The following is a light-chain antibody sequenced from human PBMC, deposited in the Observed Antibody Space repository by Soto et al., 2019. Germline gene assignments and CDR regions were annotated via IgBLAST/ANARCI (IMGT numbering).Light chain of an antibody. CDR2: EVS. J-gene: IGKJ1*01. V-gene: IGKV2D-29*01. Sequence: ETVITQTPLSLSFTPGQPASISCNCSQILLHGDGKTYFYWYLQKPGQPPQLLIYEVSNRFSGTPDRFSGSGSGTDFTLKISRVEAEDVGIYYCMQTIQLPWTFGQGTKVDIK. CDR1: QILLHGDGKTY. CDR3: MQTIQLPWT.